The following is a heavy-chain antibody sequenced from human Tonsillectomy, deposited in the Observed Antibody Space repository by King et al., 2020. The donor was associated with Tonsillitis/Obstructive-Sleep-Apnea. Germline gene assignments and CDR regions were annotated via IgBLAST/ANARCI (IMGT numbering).Heavy chain of an antibody. CDR3: ARERYCTSSSCSSDAFDI. CDR1: GFTFSIYH. D-gene: IGHD2-2*01. Sequence: VQLVESVGGVFKPGRSLRLSVAASGFTFSIYHMHWVGKAPVKGLEWRALVGFDGSDSYYADSVKGRLTISRDNSKDTVDLQMNSLRAEDTAVYYCARERYCTSSSCSSDAFDIWGQGTMVTVSS. CDR2: VGFDGSDS. V-gene: IGHV3-33*01. J-gene: IGHJ3*02.